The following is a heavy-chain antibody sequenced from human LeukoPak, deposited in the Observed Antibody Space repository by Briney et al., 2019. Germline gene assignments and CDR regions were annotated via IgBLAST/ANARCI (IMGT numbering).Heavy chain of an antibody. Sequence: GASVKVSCKASGYTFTSYGISWVRQAPGQGLEWMGWISAYNGNTNYAQKLQGRVTMTTDTSTSTVYMELSSLRSEDTAVYYCARQQQQLTYNWFDPWGQGTLVTVSS. CDR1: GYTFTSYG. V-gene: IGHV1-18*01. D-gene: IGHD6-13*01. CDR2: ISAYNGNT. J-gene: IGHJ5*02. CDR3: ARQQQQLTYNWFDP.